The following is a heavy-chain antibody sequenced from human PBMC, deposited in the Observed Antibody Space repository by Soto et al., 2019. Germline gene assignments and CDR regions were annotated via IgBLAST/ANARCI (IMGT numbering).Heavy chain of an antibody. J-gene: IGHJ5*01. V-gene: IGHV2-5*01. CDR2: IYWNDDK. CDR3: AHTKLVVVTAATRNVDS. D-gene: IGHD2-2*01. CDR1: GFSLNTSGMG. Sequence: QITLKESGPTLVKPTQTLTLTCTFSGFSLNTSGMGVAWIRQPPGKALEWLALIYWNDDKRYRPSLNSRLTIAKDTSKSQVVLTVTNVDPVDTATYYCAHTKLVVVTAATRNVDSWGQGILVTVSS.